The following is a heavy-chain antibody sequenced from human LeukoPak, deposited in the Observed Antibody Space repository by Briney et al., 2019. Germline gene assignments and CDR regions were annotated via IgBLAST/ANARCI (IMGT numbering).Heavy chain of an antibody. J-gene: IGHJ5*02. CDR2: IYTSGST. Sequence: SQTLSLTCTVSGGSISSGSYYWSWIRQPAGKGLEWIGRIYTSGSTNYNPSLKSRVTISVDTSKNQFSLKLSSVTAADTAVYYCAREPYDSFDPWGQGTLVTVSS. D-gene: IGHD3-16*01. V-gene: IGHV4-61*02. CDR3: AREPYDSFDP. CDR1: GGSISSGSYY.